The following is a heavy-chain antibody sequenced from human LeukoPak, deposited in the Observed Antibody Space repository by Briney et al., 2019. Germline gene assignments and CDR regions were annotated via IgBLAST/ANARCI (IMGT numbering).Heavy chain of an antibody. CDR2: ISSSGSTI. J-gene: IGHJ3*02. CDR1: GFTFSDYY. V-gene: IGHV3-11*01. D-gene: IGHD3-22*01. CDR3: ARETYYYDSSGYYGPFDI. Sequence: GGSLRLSCAASGFTFSDYYMSWIRQAPGKGLEWVSYISSSGSTIYYADSVKGRFTISRDNAKSSLYLQMNSLRAEDTAVYYCARETYYYDSSGYYGPFDIWGQGTMVTVSS.